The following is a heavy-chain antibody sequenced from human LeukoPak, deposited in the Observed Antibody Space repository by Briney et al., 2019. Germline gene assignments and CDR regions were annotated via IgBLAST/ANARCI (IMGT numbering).Heavy chain of an antibody. D-gene: IGHD2-15*01. V-gene: IGHV1-2*04. Sequence: ASVKVSCKASGYTFTGYYMHWVRQAPGQGLEWMGWINPNSGGTNYAQKSQGWVTMTRDTSISTAYMELSRLRSDDTAVYYCARECSGGSCYSWNYFDYWGQGTLVTVSS. CDR2: INPNSGGT. J-gene: IGHJ4*02. CDR1: GYTFTGYY. CDR3: ARECSGGSCYSWNYFDY.